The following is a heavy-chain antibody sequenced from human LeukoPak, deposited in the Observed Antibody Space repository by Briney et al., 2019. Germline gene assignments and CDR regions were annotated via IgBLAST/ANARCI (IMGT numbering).Heavy chain of an antibody. J-gene: IGHJ5*02. CDR1: GFTFSNYR. CDR2: IYYSGSA. D-gene: IGHD2-15*01. Sequence: GSLRLSCAASGFTFSNYRMSWVRQPPGKGLEWIGNIYYSGSAYYNPSLKSRVTISVDTSKNQFSLQLSSVTAADTAVYYCARAYCGGGSCYHSRGWFDPWGQGTLVTVSS. CDR3: ARAYCGGGSCYHSRGWFDP. V-gene: IGHV4-4*02.